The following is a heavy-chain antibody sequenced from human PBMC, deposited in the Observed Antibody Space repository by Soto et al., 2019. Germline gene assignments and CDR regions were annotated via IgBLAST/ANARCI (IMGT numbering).Heavy chain of an antibody. CDR1: GFTFSSYW. J-gene: IGHJ3*02. CDR3: ARARRWVTIDAFDI. D-gene: IGHD3-10*01. CDR2: INSDGSST. V-gene: IGHV3-74*01. Sequence: EVQLVESGGGLVQPGGSLRLSCAASGFTFSSYWMHWVRQAPGKGLVWVSRINSDGSSTSYADSVKGRFTISRDNAKNTLYLQMNSLRAEDTAVYYWARARRWVTIDAFDIWGQGTMVTVSS.